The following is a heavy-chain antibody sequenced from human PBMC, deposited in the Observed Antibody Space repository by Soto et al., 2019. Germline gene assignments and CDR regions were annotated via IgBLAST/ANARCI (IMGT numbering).Heavy chain of an antibody. CDR2: IYYSGST. V-gene: IGHV4-39*07. Sequence: SETLSLTCTVSGFSISSSSYYWVWIRQPPGKGLEWIVSIYYSGSTYYNPALKSRVTISVDTSKNQFYLKMSTGTAADTDVYYCARIGVRSGYSFDYWGQGTLVTVSS. J-gene: IGHJ4*02. D-gene: IGHD3-3*01. CDR3: ARIGVRSGYSFDY. CDR1: GFSISSSSYY.